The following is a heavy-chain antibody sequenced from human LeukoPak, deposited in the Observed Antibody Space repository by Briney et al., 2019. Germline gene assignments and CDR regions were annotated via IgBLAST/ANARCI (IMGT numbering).Heavy chain of an antibody. J-gene: IGHJ6*03. CDR2: IYYSGST. Sequence: SETLSLTCTVSGGSISSSSYYWGWIRQPPGKGLEWIGSIYYSGSTYYNPSLKSRVTISVDTSKNQFSLKLSSVTAADTAVYYCARQGYYDSSGLAYYYYYYMDVWGKGTTVTISS. CDR1: GGSISSSSYY. V-gene: IGHV4-39*01. CDR3: ARQGYYDSSGLAYYYYYYMDV. D-gene: IGHD3-22*01.